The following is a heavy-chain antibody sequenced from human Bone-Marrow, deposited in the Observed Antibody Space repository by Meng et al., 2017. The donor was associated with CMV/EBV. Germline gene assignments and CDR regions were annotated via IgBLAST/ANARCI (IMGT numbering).Heavy chain of an antibody. Sequence: ASGGTVSSYAISWVRQAPGQGLEWMGGIIPIFGTANYAQKFQGRVTITTDESTSTAYMELSSLRSEDTAVYYCATPLNCSSTSCLDYWGQGTLVTVSS. CDR2: IIPIFGTA. CDR3: ATPLNCSSTSCLDY. J-gene: IGHJ4*02. CDR1: GGTVSSYA. V-gene: IGHV1-69*05. D-gene: IGHD2-2*01.